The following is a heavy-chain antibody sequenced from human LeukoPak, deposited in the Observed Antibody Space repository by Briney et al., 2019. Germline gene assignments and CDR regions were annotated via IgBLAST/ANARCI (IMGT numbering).Heavy chain of an antibody. CDR3: AADNSGGITLDY. Sequence: ASVRVSCKASGYTFTAYYIHWVRQAPGQGLEWMGWINPNSGGTNYPQNFQGRVTITRDMSTSTAHMELSSLRSEDTAVYYCAADNSGGITLDYWGQGTLVTVSS. J-gene: IGHJ4*02. CDR2: INPNSGGT. V-gene: IGHV1-2*02. D-gene: IGHD4-23*01. CDR1: GYTFTAYY.